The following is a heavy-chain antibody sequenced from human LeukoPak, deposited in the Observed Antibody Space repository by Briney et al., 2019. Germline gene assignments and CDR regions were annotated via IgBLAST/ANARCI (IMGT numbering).Heavy chain of an antibody. CDR3: ARYSSSWYLGAFDI. CDR2: IYYSGST. D-gene: IGHD6-13*01. J-gene: IGHJ3*02. Sequence: PSQTLSPTCTGSGVSISSGDHYWSWIRQPPGKGLEWNGYIYYSGSTYYNPSLKSRVTISVDTSKNQFSLKLSSVTAADTAVYYCARYSSSWYLGAFDIWGQGTMVTVSS. V-gene: IGHV4-30-4*01. CDR1: GVSISSGDHY.